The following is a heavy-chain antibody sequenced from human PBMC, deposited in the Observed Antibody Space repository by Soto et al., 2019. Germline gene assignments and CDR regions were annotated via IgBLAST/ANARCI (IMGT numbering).Heavy chain of an antibody. CDR3: ARDRGYSYGYVRWSFDY. D-gene: IGHD5-18*01. CDR1: GYTFTGYY. Sequence: ASVKVSCKASGYTFTGYYMHWVRQAPGQGLEWMVWINSSSGGTNYAQNVRGSVTMTRGTSISTAYMKLSRLRSDDTAVYYCARDRGYSYGYVRWSFDYWGQGTMVTVS. J-gene: IGHJ4*02. V-gene: IGHV1-2*02. CDR2: INSSSGGT.